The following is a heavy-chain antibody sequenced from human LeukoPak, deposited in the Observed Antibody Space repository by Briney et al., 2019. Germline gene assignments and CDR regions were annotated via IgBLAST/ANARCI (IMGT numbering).Heavy chain of an antibody. CDR2: INPNSGDT. V-gene: IGHV1-2*02. D-gene: IGHD1-1*01. CDR1: GYTFTDPY. CDR3: ARAYNWGYDY. Sequence: ASVKVSCKASGYTFTDPYIHWVRQAPGQGFEWMGWINPNSGDTNYERKFQGRVTMTWDTSISTAYMELSRLRFDDTAVYYCARAYNWGYDYWGQGTLVTVSS. J-gene: IGHJ4*02.